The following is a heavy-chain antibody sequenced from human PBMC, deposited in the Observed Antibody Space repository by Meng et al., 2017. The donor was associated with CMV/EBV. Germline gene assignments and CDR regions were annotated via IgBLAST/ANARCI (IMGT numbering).Heavy chain of an antibody. CDR3: ARGTHYYDSSGYKIDY. Sequence: GESLKISCAASGFTVSSNYMSWVRQAPGKGLEWVSVIYSGGSTYYADSVKGRFTISRDNSKNTLYLQMNSLRAEDTAVYYCARGTHYYDSSGYKIDYWGQGTLVTVSS. D-gene: IGHD3-22*01. CDR1: GFTVSSNY. V-gene: IGHV3-66*02. CDR2: IYSGGST. J-gene: IGHJ4*02.